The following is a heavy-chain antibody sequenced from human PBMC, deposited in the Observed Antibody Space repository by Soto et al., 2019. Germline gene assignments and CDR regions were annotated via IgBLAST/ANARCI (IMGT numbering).Heavy chain of an antibody. J-gene: IGHJ4*02. D-gene: IGHD1-26*01. CDR3: ARGLISGSHYSGGWYYFDS. CDR1: GGSFSGYI. Sequence: QVQLQQWGAGLLKPSETLSLTCAVYGGSFSGYIWTWIRQTPGKGLQWIGQINHSGSANYNPSLKSRVTISVHTSNSQFSLELSSVTAADPAVYYCARGLISGSHYSGGWYYFDSWGQGTQVTVSS. V-gene: IGHV4-34*01. CDR2: INHSGSA.